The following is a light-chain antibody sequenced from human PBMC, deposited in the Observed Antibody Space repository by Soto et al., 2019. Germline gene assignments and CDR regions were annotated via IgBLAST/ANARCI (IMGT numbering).Light chain of an antibody. CDR2: DAS. CDR3: QQRPNGPTST. CDR1: QNVRSY. J-gene: IGKJ5*01. V-gene: IGKV3-11*01. Sequence: EIVLTQSPATLSLSPEERATLSCRASQNVRSYLAWYQQKPGQAPRLLIHDASSRATGIPSRFSGSGSGTDFSLTISSREPEDYAVYYYQQRPNGPTSTFGQGTRLEIK.